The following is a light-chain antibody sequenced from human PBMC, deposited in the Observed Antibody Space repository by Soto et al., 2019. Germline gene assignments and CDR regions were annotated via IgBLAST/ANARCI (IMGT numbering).Light chain of an antibody. Sequence: EIVLTQSPGTLSLSPGERATLSCRASQSVRSNYLAWYQQKPGQAPRLLIYGASSRATGIPDRFSGTGSGTYFILTISRLEPEDFAVYYCQQYGGSPYTFGQGTKLEI. J-gene: IGKJ2*01. CDR1: QSVRSNY. CDR3: QQYGGSPYT. CDR2: GAS. V-gene: IGKV3-20*01.